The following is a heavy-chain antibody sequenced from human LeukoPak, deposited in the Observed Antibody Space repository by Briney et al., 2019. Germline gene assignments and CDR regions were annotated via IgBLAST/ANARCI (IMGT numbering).Heavy chain of an antibody. D-gene: IGHD3-22*01. CDR3: AREQTSFGHYYDSSGYYARMRGDFDY. V-gene: IGHV4-34*01. CDR2: INHSGST. CDR1: GGSFSGYY. Sequence: PSETLSLTCAVYGGSFSGYYWSWIRQPPGKGLEWIGEINHSGSTNYNPSLKSRVTISVDTSKNQFSLKLSSVTAADTAVYYCAREQTSFGHYYDSSGYYARMRGDFDYWGQGTLVTVSS. J-gene: IGHJ4*02.